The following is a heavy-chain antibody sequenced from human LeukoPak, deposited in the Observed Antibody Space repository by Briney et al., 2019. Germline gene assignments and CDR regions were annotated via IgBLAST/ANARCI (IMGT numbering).Heavy chain of an antibody. V-gene: IGHV4-31*03. CDR3: ATAGIWFGESLSFDY. Sequence: SQTLSLTCTVSGGSISSGGYYWSWIRQHPGKGLEWIGYIYYSGSTYYNPSLKSRVTISVDTSKNQFSLKLSSVTAADTAVYYCATAGIWFGESLSFDYWGQGTLVTVSS. D-gene: IGHD3-10*01. CDR2: IYYSGST. J-gene: IGHJ4*02. CDR1: GGSISSGGYY.